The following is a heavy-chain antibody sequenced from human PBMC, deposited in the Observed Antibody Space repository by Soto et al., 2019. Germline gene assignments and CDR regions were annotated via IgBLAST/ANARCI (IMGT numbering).Heavy chain of an antibody. J-gene: IGHJ5*02. CDR1: GGSIKNYY. V-gene: IGHV4-4*07. Sequence: SETLSLTCTVSGGSIKNYYWSWIRQPAGKGLEWIGRIYSTGSTSYNASLKSRVTMSVDTSNNQFSLRLRSVTAADTAVYYCARDEYYDSNNWFDTWGQGTLVTVSS. CDR3: ARDEYYDSNNWFDT. CDR2: IYSTGST. D-gene: IGHD3-22*01.